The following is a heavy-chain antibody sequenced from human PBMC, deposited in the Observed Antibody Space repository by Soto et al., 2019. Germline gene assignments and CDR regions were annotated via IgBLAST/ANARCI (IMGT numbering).Heavy chain of an antibody. CDR3: SRDPLKIAYYYSYKDV. J-gene: IGHJ6*03. D-gene: IGHD6-13*01. CDR2: IKQDGSEK. CDR1: GFTFSSYW. V-gene: IGHV3-7*01. Sequence: GGSLRLPCAASGFTFSSYWISWVRQAPGKGLEWVANIKQDGSEKYYVDSVKGRFTISRDNAKNSLYLQMNSLRAEDTAVYYCSRDPLKIAYYYSYKDVSGKRTTVTVSS.